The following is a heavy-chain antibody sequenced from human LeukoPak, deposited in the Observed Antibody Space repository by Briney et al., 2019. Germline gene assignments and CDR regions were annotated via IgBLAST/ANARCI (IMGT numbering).Heavy chain of an antibody. J-gene: IGHJ4*02. D-gene: IGHD5-18*01. CDR3: ARRTVDTAMGNDY. CDR2: IYYSGST. CDR1: GGSISSSSYY. Sequence: SETLSLTCTVSGGSISSSSYYWGWIRQPPGKGLEWIGSIYYSGSTYYSPSLKSRVTISVDTSKNQFSLKLSSVTAADTAVYYCARRTVDTAMGNDYWGQGTLVTVSS. V-gene: IGHV4-39*01.